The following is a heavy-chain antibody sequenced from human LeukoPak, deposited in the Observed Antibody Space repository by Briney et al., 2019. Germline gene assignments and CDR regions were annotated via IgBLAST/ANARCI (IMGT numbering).Heavy chain of an antibody. CDR1: GFTFSSYA. CDR2: ITGSASTT. V-gene: IGHV3-23*01. Sequence: GGSPTLSCVASGFTFSSYAMTWVRQAPGKGLEWVSTITGSASTTYYADSVKGRFTISRDNSKNTLSLQLNSLRAVDTAVYYCARARVWSGHFYSYYMDVWGRGTTVSVSS. J-gene: IGHJ6*03. CDR3: ARARVWSGHFYSYYMDV. D-gene: IGHD3-3*01.